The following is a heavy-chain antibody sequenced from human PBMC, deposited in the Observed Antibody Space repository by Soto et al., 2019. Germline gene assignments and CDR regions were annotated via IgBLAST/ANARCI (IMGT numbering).Heavy chain of an antibody. J-gene: IGHJ4*02. CDR3: ARADGGNCFDY. Sequence: PSETLSLTCTVSGGSISSYYWSWIRQPPGKGLEWIGYIYYSGSTNYNPSLKSRVTISVDTSKNQFSLKLSSVTAADTAVYYCARADGGNCFDYWGQGTLVTVSS. V-gene: IGHV4-59*01. CDR1: GGSISSYY. CDR2: IYYSGST. D-gene: IGHD2-21*01.